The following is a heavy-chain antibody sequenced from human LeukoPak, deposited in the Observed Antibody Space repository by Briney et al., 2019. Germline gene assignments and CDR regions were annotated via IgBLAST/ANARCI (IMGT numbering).Heavy chain of an antibody. Sequence: SETLSLTCTVSGGSVSSGSYYWSWIRQPPGKGLEWIGYIYYSGSTNYNPSLKSRVTISVDRSKNQFSLKLSSVTAADTAVYYCARVSFRGDHHFDYWGQGTLVTVSS. CDR3: ARVSFRGDHHFDY. CDR1: GGSVSSGSYY. J-gene: IGHJ4*02. D-gene: IGHD4-17*01. V-gene: IGHV4-61*01. CDR2: IYYSGST.